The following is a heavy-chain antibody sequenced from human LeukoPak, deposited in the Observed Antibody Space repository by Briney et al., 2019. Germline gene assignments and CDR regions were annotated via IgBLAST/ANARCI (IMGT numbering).Heavy chain of an antibody. CDR3: ARTRGSIAVAGAPRPFDY. D-gene: IGHD6-19*01. CDR2: ISAYNGNT. V-gene: IGHV1-18*01. CDR1: GYTFTSYG. Sequence: ASVKVSCKASGYTFTSYGISWVRQAPGQGLEWMGWISAYNGNTNYAQKLQGRVTMTTDTSTSTAYTELRSLRSDDTAAYYCARTRGSIAVAGAPRPFDYWGQGTLVTVSS. J-gene: IGHJ4*02.